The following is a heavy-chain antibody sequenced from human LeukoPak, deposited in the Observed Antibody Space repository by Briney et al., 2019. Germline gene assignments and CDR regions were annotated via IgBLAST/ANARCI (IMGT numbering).Heavy chain of an antibody. D-gene: IGHD3-3*01. CDR1: GFTVSSNY. J-gene: IGHJ4*02. CDR3: ARGTIFGVVPFDY. V-gene: IGHV3-53*01. CDR2: IYSGGST. Sequence: GGSLRLSCAASGFTVSSNYMSWVRQAPGKGLEWVSVIYSGGSTYYADSVKGRFTISRDNSKNTLYLQMNSLRAEDTAVYYCARGTIFGVVPFDYWGQGTLVTVSS.